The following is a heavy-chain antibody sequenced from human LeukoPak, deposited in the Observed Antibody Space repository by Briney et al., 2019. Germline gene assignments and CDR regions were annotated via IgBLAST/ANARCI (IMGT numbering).Heavy chain of an antibody. Sequence: ASVKVSCRASGYTFTTYLIHWVRQAPGQGLEWMGELHPVTGGTNYAQKFQGRVTMTRDTSTSTVYLELSSLTSEDTAVYFCARDPANGRPDAYDIWGQGTRVTVSS. J-gene: IGHJ3*02. CDR1: GYTFTTYL. D-gene: IGHD1-26*01. CDR3: ARDPANGRPDAYDI. V-gene: IGHV1-46*01. CDR2: LHPVTGGT.